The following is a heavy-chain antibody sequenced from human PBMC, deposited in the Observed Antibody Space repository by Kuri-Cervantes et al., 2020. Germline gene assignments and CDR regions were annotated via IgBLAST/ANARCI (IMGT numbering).Heavy chain of an antibody. V-gene: IGHV3-21*01. Sequence: GGSLRLSCAASGFTFSSYAMHWVRQAPGKGLEWVSSISSSSSYIYYADSVKGRFTISRDNAKNSLYLQMNSLRAEDAAVYYCARDPRYWWGGYGMDVWGQGTTVTVSS. CDR2: ISSSSSYI. CDR3: ARDPRYWWGGYGMDV. J-gene: IGHJ6*02. CDR1: GFTFSSYA. D-gene: IGHD2-15*01.